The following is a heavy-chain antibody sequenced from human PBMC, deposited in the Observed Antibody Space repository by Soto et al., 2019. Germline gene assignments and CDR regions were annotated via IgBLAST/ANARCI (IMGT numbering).Heavy chain of an antibody. CDR3: ARAGYDSSGYDNWFNP. V-gene: IGHV1-2*04. CDR1: GYTITGNY. Sequence: GTSVKLSCKDSGYTITGNYMHWVRQAPEQGLEWMGWINPNSGGTNYAQKFQGWVTMTRDTSISTAYMELSRLRSDDTAVYYCARAGYDSSGYDNWFNPWAREPWSPSPQ. CDR2: INPNSGGT. D-gene: IGHD3-22*01. J-gene: IGHJ5*02.